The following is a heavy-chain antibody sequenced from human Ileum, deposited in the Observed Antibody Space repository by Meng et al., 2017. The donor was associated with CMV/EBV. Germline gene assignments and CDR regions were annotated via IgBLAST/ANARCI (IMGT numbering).Heavy chain of an antibody. CDR1: GASISSGDYY. J-gene: IGHJ5*02. Sequence: QGDPQDQGPGWLKPSQTLSLSCTVPGASISSGDYYWSWIRQPPGKGLEWIGYIFFSGNTYYNPSLNNRVIISIDTPRNQFSLKVDSVTAADTAVYYCARFRIAALGNLFDPWGHGTLVTVSS. CDR2: IFFSGNT. D-gene: IGHD6-13*01. V-gene: IGHV4-30-4*08. CDR3: ARFRIAALGNLFDP.